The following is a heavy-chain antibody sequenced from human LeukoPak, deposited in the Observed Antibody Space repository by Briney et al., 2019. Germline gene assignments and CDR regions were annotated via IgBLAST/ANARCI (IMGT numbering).Heavy chain of an antibody. D-gene: IGHD3-22*01. CDR3: ARDGSYDSSGYYNY. J-gene: IGHJ4*02. V-gene: IGHV1-2*06. Sequence: VASVKVSCKASGYTFTGYYMHWVRQAPGQGLEWMGRINPNSGGTNYAQKFQGRVTMTRDTSNSTAYMELSRLRSDDTAVYYCARDGSYDSSGYYNYWGQGTLVTVSS. CDR1: GYTFTGYY. CDR2: INPNSGGT.